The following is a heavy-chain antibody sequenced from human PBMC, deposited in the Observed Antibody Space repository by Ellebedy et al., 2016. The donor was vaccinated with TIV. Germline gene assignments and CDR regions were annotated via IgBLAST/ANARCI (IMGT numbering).Heavy chain of an antibody. CDR1: GFIFSAYG. CDR3: AKGNFWGRLGW. V-gene: IGHV3-30*18. J-gene: IGHJ4*02. Sequence: PGGSLRLSCAASGFIFSAYGMHWVRQAPGKGLEWVTIISYDGSIKYYADSVKGRFTISRDNSKNTLYMQMNSLRTEDTAVYYCAKGNFWGRLGWWGQGTLVTVSS. D-gene: IGHD6-19*01. CDR2: ISYDGSIK.